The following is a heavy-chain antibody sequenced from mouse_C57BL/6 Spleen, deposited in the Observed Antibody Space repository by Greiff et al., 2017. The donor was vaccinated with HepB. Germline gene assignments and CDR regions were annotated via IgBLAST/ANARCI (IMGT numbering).Heavy chain of an antibody. J-gene: IGHJ1*03. V-gene: IGHV1-20*01. CDR3: ARGGYYLHWYFDV. CDR1: GYSFTGYF. D-gene: IGHD2-3*01. Sequence: VQLKQSGPELVKPGDSVKISCKASGYSFTGYFMNWVMQSHGKSLEWIGRINPYNGDTFYNQKFKGKATLTVDKSSSTAHMELRSLTSEDSAVYYCARGGYYLHWYFDVWGTGTTVTVSS. CDR2: INPYNGDT.